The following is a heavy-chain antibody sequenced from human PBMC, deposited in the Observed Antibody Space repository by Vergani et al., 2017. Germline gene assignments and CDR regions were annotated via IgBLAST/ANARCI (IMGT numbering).Heavy chain of an antibody. CDR2: IIPIFGTA. CDR1: GGTFSSYA. D-gene: IGHD5-12*01. J-gene: IGHJ6*03. V-gene: IGHV1-69*01. CDR3: AIGDQRGYRRYYYYMDV. Sequence: QVQLVQSGAEVKKPGSSVKVSCKASGGTFSSYAISWVRQAPGQGLEWMGGIIPIFGTANYAQKFRGRVTITADESTSTAYMELSSPRSEDTAVYYCAIGDQRGYRRYYYYMDVWGKGTTVTVSS.